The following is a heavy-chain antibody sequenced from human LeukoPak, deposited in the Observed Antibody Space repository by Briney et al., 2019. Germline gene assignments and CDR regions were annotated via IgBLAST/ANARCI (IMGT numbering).Heavy chain of an antibody. CDR3: ARDLSHYFDY. J-gene: IGHJ4*02. CDR1: GYTFTGYY. V-gene: IGHV1-2*02. Sequence: ASVKLSCKASGYTFTGYYMHWVRQAPGQGLEWMGWINPNSGDTNYAQKFQGRVAMTRDTSISTAYMELSRLRSDDTAVYYCARDLSHYFDYWGQGTLVTVSP. CDR2: INPNSGDT.